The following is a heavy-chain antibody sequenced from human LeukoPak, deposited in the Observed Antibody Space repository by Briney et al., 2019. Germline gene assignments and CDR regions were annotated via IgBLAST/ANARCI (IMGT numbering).Heavy chain of an antibody. V-gene: IGHV3-48*04. CDR3: ARDDYGSGSSSDY. Sequence: GGSLRLSCAAPGFTFSSYSMNWVRQAPGKGLEWVSYISSSSSTIYYADSVKGRFTISRDNAKNSLYLQMNSLRAEDTAVYYCARDDYGSGSSSDYWGQGTLVTVSS. CDR2: ISSSSSTI. CDR1: GFTFSSYS. J-gene: IGHJ4*02. D-gene: IGHD3-10*01.